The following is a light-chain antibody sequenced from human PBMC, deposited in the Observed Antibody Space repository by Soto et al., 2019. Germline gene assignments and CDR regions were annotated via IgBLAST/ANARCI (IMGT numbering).Light chain of an antibody. Sequence: EIVLPKSTAPRSLSPGERATLSCRASQSVKTFLVWYQQRPGQAPRLLIHDASHRAAGIPARFSGSGFGTDFTLTISSLEPEDAAVYYCQQRSNWTLITFCQGRRLEV. CDR3: QQRSNWTLIT. J-gene: IGKJ5*01. CDR1: QSVKTF. CDR2: DAS. V-gene: IGKV3-11*01.